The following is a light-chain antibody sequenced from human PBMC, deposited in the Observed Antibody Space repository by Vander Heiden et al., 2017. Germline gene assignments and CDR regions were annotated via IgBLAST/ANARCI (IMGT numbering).Light chain of an antibody. Sequence: QLVLTQSPSASASLGASVKLTYAIAWHQQPEKGPRYLMKLYSDGSHDKGDGIPDRFSGSSSGAERYLTISSLQSEDEADYYCQTWGTGNVVFGGGTKLTVL. CDR3: QTWGTGNVV. V-gene: IGLV4-69*01. CDR2: LYSDGSH. CDR1: A. J-gene: IGLJ2*01.